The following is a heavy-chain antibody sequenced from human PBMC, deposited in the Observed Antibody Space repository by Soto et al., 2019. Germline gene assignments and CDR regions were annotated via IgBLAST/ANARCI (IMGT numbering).Heavy chain of an antibody. CDR3: ARQDIVVVPAAGAEYFQH. J-gene: IGHJ1*01. Sequence: GGSLRLSCAASGFTFSSYGMHWVRQAPGKGVEWVAVISYDGSNKYYADSVKGRFTISRDNSKNTLYLQMNSLRAEDTAVYYCARQDIVVVPAAGAEYFQHWGQGTLVTVSS. CDR2: ISYDGSNK. D-gene: IGHD2-2*01. CDR1: GFTFSSYG. V-gene: IGHV3-30*03.